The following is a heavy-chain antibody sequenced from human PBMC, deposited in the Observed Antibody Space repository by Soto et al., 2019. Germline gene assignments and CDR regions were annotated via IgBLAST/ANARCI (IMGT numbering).Heavy chain of an antibody. D-gene: IGHD4-17*01. CDR2: IIPIFGTA. J-gene: IGHJ6*02. CDR1: GGTFSSYA. CDR3: ARVPTVTTANYYYYYGMDV. V-gene: IGHV1-69*12. Sequence: QVQLVQSVAEVKKPGSSVKVSCKASGGTFSSYAISWVRRAPGQGLEWMGGIIPIFGTANYAQKFQGRVTITADESTSTAYMELSSLRAEDTAVYYCARVPTVTTANYYYYYGMDVWGQGTTVTVSS.